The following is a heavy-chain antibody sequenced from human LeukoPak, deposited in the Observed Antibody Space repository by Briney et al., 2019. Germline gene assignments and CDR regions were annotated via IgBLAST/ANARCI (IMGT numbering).Heavy chain of an antibody. CDR3: ATRYGSGTYYPFDY. D-gene: IGHD3-10*01. CDR1: GYNFINYW. V-gene: IGHV5-51*01. Sequence: GESLKISCKGSGYNFINYWIGWVRQVPGKGLERMGIIYPRDSETRYRPSFQGQVTILVDKSINAAYLQWSSLKASDTAIYYCATRYGSGTYYPFDYWGQGTLVTVSS. J-gene: IGHJ4*02. CDR2: IYPRDSET.